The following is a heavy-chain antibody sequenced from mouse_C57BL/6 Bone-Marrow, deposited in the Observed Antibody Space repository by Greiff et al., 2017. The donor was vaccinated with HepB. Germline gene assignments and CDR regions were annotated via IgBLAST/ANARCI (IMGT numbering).Heavy chain of an antibody. J-gene: IGHJ1*03. Sequence: EVQLQQSGPELVKPGASVKIPCKASGYTFTDYNMDWVKQSHGKSLEWIGDINPNNGGTIYNQKFKGKATLTVDKSSSTAYMERRSLTSEDTAVYYCARRGYGSSYLYWYFDVWGTGTTVTVSS. CDR1: GYTFTDYN. CDR2: INPNNGGT. CDR3: ARRGYGSSYLYWYFDV. D-gene: IGHD1-1*01. V-gene: IGHV1-18*01.